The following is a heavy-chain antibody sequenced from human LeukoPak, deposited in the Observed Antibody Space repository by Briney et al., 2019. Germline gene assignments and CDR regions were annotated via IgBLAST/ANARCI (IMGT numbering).Heavy chain of an antibody. CDR3: ARRQGCSSTSCPPDS. Sequence: GESLKISCRGSGYSSTTYWIGWVRQMPGKGLEWMGIIYPGDSDTRYSPSFQGQVTMSADKSINTAYLQWSSLKASDTAMYYCARRQGCSSTSCPPDSWGQGTLVTVSS. J-gene: IGHJ4*02. CDR2: IYPGDSDT. CDR1: GYSSTTYW. V-gene: IGHV5-51*01. D-gene: IGHD2-2*01.